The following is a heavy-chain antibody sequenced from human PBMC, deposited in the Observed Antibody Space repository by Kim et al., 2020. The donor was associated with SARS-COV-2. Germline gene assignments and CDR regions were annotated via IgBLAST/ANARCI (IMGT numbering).Heavy chain of an antibody. J-gene: IGHJ4*02. CDR3: TTGLSVATDY. V-gene: IGHV3-15*01. Sequence: TTDYAAPVKGRFTISRDDSKNTLYLQMNSLKPEDTAVYYCTTGLSVATDYWGQGTLVTVSS. CDR2: TT. D-gene: IGHD5-12*01.